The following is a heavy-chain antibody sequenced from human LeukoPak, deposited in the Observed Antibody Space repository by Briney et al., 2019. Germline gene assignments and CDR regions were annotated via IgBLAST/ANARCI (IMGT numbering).Heavy chain of an antibody. D-gene: IGHD3-9*01. CDR2: ISYDGSNK. Sequence: PGGSLRLSCAASGFTFSTYGMHWVRQAPGKGLEWVAVISYDGSNKYYADSVKGRFTISRDNAKNSLYLQMNSLRAEDTAVYYCAGAQDGSGYDILTGYYSFDYWGQGTLVTVSS. CDR3: AGAQDGSGYDILTGYYSFDY. V-gene: IGHV3-30*03. J-gene: IGHJ4*02. CDR1: GFTFSTYG.